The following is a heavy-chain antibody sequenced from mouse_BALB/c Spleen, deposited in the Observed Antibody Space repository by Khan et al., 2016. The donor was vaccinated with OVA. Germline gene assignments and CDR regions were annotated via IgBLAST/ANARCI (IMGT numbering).Heavy chain of an antibody. D-gene: IGHD2-10*01. CDR3: ARPPYFSYVMVY. V-gene: IGHV9-3-1*01. CDR1: GKTFTNYG. J-gene: IGHJ4*01. CDR2: IHTYTGEP. Sequence: QIQLVQSGPELKKPGETVKISCKASGKTFTNYGMNWVKQAPGKGLKWMGWIHTYTGEPTSADDFKGRFAFSLEASASTSYLQINNLKDEDTATYCCARPPYFSYVMVYWGQGTSVTVSS.